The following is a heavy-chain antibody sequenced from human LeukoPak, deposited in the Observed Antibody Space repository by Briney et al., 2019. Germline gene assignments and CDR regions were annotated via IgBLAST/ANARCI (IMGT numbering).Heavy chain of an antibody. V-gene: IGHV1-18*01. Sequence: ASMKVSCKASGYTFTSYGISWVRQAPGQGLEWMGWISAYNGNTNYAQKLQGRVTMTTDTSTSTAYMELRSLRSDDTAVYYCARARSAATNYYYYGMDVRGQGTTVTVSS. J-gene: IGHJ6*02. D-gene: IGHD2-15*01. CDR2: ISAYNGNT. CDR3: ARARSAATNYYYYGMDV. CDR1: GYTFTSYG.